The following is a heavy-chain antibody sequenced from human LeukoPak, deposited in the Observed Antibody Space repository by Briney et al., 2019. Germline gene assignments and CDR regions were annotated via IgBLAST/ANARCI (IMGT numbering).Heavy chain of an antibody. CDR1: GDSVSSNSSA. V-gene: IGHV6-1*01. Sequence: QTLSLTCAISGDSVSSNSSACNWIRQSPSRGLEWLGRTYYRSKWYNDYAVSVKSRITINPDTSKNQFSLQLNSVTPEDTAVYYCARGGQGDGYSADEAFDFWGQGTMVTVSS. D-gene: IGHD5-24*01. CDR3: ARGGQGDGYSADEAFDF. J-gene: IGHJ3*01. CDR2: TYYRSKWYN.